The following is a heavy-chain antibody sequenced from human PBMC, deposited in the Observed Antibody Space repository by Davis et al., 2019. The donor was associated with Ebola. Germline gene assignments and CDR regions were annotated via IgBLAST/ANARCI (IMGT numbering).Heavy chain of an antibody. CDR1: GDSISSGGYC. CDR2: VYHTGET. V-gene: IGHV4-31*03. Sequence: SETLSLTCTVSGDSISSGGYCWTWIRQLPGKGLEWIGYVYHTGETSYNPSLESRLTISADTSKNQFFLNLRSVTAADTAVYFCARDTSLGVGIDAWGQGSLVTVSS. D-gene: IGHD2-21*01. J-gene: IGHJ4*02. CDR3: ARDTSLGVGIDA.